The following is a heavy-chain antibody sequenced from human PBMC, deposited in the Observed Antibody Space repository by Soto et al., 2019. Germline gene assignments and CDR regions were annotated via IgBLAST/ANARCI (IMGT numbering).Heavy chain of an antibody. CDR2: ISGSGTNK. CDR3: AKSFYDKSGYYGLLDY. D-gene: IGHD3-22*01. Sequence: GGSNRVSRAAAGLKCGGHGGRWVRQKPGKGLEWVSAISGSGTNKYYADFVKGRFTISRDNSKNTLYLQMISLRAEDTAVYYCAKSFYDKSGYYGLLDYWGQGTLVTVSS. V-gene: IGHV3-23*01. J-gene: IGHJ4*02. CDR1: GLKCGGHG.